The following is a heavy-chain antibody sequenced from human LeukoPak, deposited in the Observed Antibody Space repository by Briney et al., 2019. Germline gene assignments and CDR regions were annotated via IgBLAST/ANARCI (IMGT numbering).Heavy chain of an antibody. J-gene: IGHJ4*02. CDR2: INHSGST. D-gene: IGHD1-26*01. Sequence: EWIGEINHSGSTNYNPSLKSRVTISVDTSKNQFSLKLSSVTAADTAVYYCARAGSCSQADYWGQGTLVTVSS. CDR3: ARAGSCSQADY. V-gene: IGHV4-34*01.